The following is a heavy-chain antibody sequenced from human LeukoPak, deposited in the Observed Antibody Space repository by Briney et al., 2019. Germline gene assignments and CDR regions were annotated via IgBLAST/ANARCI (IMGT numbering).Heavy chain of an antibody. CDR1: GFTFSSYS. CDR3: AKNVFPQGDAGFFDY. CDR2: ISSSSSTI. Sequence: PGGSLRLSCAASGFTFSSYSMNWVRQAPGKGLEWVSYISSSSSTIYYADSVKGRFTISRDNPKNTLYLQMNSLRAEDTAVYYCAKNVFPQGDAGFFDYWGQGTLVTVSS. V-gene: IGHV3-48*01. D-gene: IGHD2-21*01. J-gene: IGHJ4*02.